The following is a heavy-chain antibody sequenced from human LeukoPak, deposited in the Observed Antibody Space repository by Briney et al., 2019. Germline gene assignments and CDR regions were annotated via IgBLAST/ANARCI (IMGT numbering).Heavy chain of an antibody. Sequence: SGILSLTRRVSGGSLSGFYWSWIRPPPGKGLEGVGYIHSTGSFNYSPSLTSRGSISVDTSMNQFSLKLSSVTAADTAVYYCARYYCPNDRCSHFDYWGQGTLVTVSS. V-gene: IGHV4-59*01. CDR3: ARYYCPNDRCSHFDY. J-gene: IGHJ4*02. CDR2: IHSTGSF. D-gene: IGHD2-8*01. CDR1: GGSLSGFY.